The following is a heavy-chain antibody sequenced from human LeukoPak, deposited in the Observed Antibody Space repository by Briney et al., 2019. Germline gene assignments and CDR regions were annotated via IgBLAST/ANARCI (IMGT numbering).Heavy chain of an antibody. J-gene: IGHJ6*02. D-gene: IGHD2-21*01. CDR1: GFTVSSNY. V-gene: IGHV3-66*01. CDR2: IYSGGST. Sequence: GGSLRLSCAASGFTVSSNYMSWVRQAPGKGLGWISVIYSGGSTSYADSVRGRFTISRDNSKNTLFLQMNSLRVEDTAVYYCARVLGGQCGGDCYLYGMDVWGQGTTVTVS. CDR3: ARVLGGQCGGDCYLYGMDV.